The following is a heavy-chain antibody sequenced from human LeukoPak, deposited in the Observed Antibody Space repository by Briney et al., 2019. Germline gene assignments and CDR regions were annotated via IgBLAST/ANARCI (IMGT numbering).Heavy chain of an antibody. D-gene: IGHD3-3*01. CDR2: ISSSSNVI. J-gene: IGHJ4*02. CDR1: GFTFNSYA. CDR3: ARGDPIYDFWSGGDY. V-gene: IGHV3-48*01. Sequence: GGSLRLSCAASGFTFNSYAFNWVRQAPGKGLEWVSCISSSSNVIYYTDSVKGRFTISRDNARNLLSLQMNSLRAEDTAVYYCARGDPIYDFWSGGDYWGQGSLVTVSS.